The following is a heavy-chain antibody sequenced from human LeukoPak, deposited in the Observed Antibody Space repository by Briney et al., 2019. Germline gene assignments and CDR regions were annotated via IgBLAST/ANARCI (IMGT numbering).Heavy chain of an antibody. CDR2: IYYSGST. CDR1: GGSITGYY. Sequence: PSETLSLTCTVSGGSITGYYWTWIRQPAGKGLEWIGSIYYSGSTYYNPSLKSRVTISVDTSKNQFSLKLSSVTAADTAVYYCARSGVLWNLYYWGQGTLVTVSS. V-gene: IGHV4-4*07. J-gene: IGHJ4*02. CDR3: ARSGVLWNLYY. D-gene: IGHD1-1*01.